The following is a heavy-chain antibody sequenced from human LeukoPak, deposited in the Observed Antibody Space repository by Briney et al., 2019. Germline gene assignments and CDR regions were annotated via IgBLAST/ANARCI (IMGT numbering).Heavy chain of an antibody. V-gene: IGHV1-8*01. D-gene: IGHD3-10*01. J-gene: IGHJ6*02. Sequence: GASVKVSCKASGYTFTSYDINWVLQATGQGLEWMGWMNPNSGNTGYAQKFQGRVTMTRNTSISTAYMELSSLRSEDTAVYYCARVLGYYGSGSYADGMDVWGQGTTVTVSS. CDR1: GYTFTSYD. CDR3: ARVLGYYGSGSYADGMDV. CDR2: MNPNSGNT.